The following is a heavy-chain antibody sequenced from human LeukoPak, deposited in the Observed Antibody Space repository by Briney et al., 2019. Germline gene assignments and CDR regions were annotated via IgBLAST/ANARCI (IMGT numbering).Heavy chain of an antibody. CDR2: INSDGSST. D-gene: IGHD6-19*01. CDR1: GFTFSSYW. CDR3: ARGSGFYYYYYYMDV. V-gene: IGHV3-74*01. J-gene: IGHJ6*03. Sequence: GGSLRLSCAASGFTFSSYWMHWVRQAPGKGLVWVSRINSDGSSTSYADSVKGRFTISRDNAENTLYLQMNSLRAEDTAVYYCARGSGFYYYYYYMDVWGKGTTVTVSS.